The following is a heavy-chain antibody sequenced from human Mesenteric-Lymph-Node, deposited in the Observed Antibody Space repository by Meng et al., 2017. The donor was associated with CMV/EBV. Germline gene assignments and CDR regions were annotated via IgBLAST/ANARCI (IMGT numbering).Heavy chain of an antibody. CDR1: GFTFSSYS. J-gene: IGHJ4*02. D-gene: IGHD6-25*01. V-gene: IGHV3-48*04. CDR3: ARNLAAGGFDS. CDR2: ISSSSTI. Sequence: GESLKISCAASGFTFSSYSMNWVRQAPGKGLEWLSYISSSSTIYYADSVKGRFAVSRDNANNSLYLQMNSLRAEDTAVYYCARNLAAGGFDSWGQGTLVTVSS.